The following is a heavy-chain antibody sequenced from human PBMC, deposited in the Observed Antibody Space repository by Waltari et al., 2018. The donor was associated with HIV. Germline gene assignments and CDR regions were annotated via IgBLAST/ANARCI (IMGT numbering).Heavy chain of an antibody. Sequence: EVQLLESGGGLVQPGGSLRLSCAASGFTFSTSAMSWVRQAPGKGLEWVSGISYSGGSTYYSDSVKCRFTISRDNSKNTLYLQMNSLRAEDTAVYYCAKITSTSWYYYGMDVWGQGTTVTVSS. J-gene: IGHJ6*02. CDR1: GFTFSTSA. CDR3: AKITSTSWYYYGMDV. CDR2: ISYSGGST. D-gene: IGHD2-2*01. V-gene: IGHV3-23*01.